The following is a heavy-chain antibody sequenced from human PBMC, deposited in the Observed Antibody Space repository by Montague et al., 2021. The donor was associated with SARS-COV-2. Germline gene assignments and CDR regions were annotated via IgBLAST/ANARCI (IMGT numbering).Heavy chain of an antibody. V-gene: IGHV4-34*01. Sequence: SETLPLTCAVTSGSLRTYYWSGIRPPPGKGLEWIGEIRLPGGSNYNPSLKGRVTISLDTSNNQFSLIRNAVTAADTAVYYCAGAGSQRCFEFWGRGTLVTVSS. D-gene: IGHD1-1*01. CDR2: IRLPGGS. CDR1: SGSLRTYY. J-gene: IGHJ2*01. CDR3: AGAGSQRCFEF.